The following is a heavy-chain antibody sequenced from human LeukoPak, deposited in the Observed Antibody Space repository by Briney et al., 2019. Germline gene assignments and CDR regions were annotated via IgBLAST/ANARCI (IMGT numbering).Heavy chain of an antibody. J-gene: IGHJ4*02. CDR1: GGSISSYY. V-gene: IGHV4-4*07. D-gene: IGHD6-13*01. Sequence: SATLSLTCTVSGGSISSYYWSWIRQPAGKGLEWIGRIYTSGSTNYNPSLKSRVTMSVDTSKNQFSLKLSSVTAADTAVYYCARCIAAAGTLDYWGQGTLVTVSS. CDR3: ARCIAAAGTLDY. CDR2: IYTSGST.